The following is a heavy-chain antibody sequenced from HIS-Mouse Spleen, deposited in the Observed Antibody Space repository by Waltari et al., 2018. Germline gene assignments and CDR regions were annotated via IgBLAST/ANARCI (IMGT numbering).Heavy chain of an antibody. Sequence: QVQLQQWGAGLLKPSETLSLTCAVYGGSFSGYYWSWIRQPPGKVLEWIGEINHSGRPNYNPSLKRRVTISVDTSKNQFSLKLSSVTAADTAVYYCARAGDSSGTTDAFDIWGQGTMVTVSS. CDR2: INHSGRP. J-gene: IGHJ3*02. D-gene: IGHD3-22*01. CDR1: GGSFSGYY. V-gene: IGHV4-34*01. CDR3: ARAGDSSGTTDAFDI.